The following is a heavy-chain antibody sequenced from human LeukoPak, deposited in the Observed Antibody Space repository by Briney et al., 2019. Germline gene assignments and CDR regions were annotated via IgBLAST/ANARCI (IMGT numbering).Heavy chain of an antibody. CDR3: VRESFSRGDFN. D-gene: IGHD7-27*01. J-gene: IGHJ4*02. Sequence: GGSLRLSCAASGFTFSSYWMSWVRQAPGKGLEWVANIKQDGSEKYYVDSATGRFTISRDNAKNSLYLQMNSLTAEDTAVYYCVRESFSRGDFNWGQGTLVSVSS. V-gene: IGHV3-7*01. CDR1: GFTFSSYW. CDR2: IKQDGSEK.